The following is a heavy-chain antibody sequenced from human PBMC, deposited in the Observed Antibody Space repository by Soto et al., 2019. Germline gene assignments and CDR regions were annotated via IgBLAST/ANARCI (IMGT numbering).Heavy chain of an antibody. CDR2: IYYSGST. V-gene: IGHV4-59*08. D-gene: IGHD3-3*01. Sequence: QVQLQESGPGLVKPSETLSLTCTVSGGSISSYYWSWIRQPPGKGLEWIGYIYYSGSTNYNPSLKSRSLISVDPSKNPVSLKLSSVAAADTAVYYCAGSSGYYDFWSGYYSNYYYMDVWGKGTTVTVSS. CDR1: GGSISSYY. CDR3: AGSSGYYDFWSGYYSNYYYMDV. J-gene: IGHJ6*03.